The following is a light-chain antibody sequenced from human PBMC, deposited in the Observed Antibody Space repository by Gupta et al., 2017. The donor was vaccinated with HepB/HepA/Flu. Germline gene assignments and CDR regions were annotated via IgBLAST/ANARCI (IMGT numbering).Light chain of an antibody. CDR2: GKN. CDR3: NSRDSSGNIPV. J-gene: IGLJ1*01. Sequence: SSELTQDPAVSVALGQTVRITCQGDSLRSYYASWYQQKPGQAPVLVIYGKNNRPSGIPDRFSGSSSGNTASLTITRAQAEDEADYYCNSRDSSGNIPVFGTGTKVTVL. V-gene: IGLV3-19*01. CDR1: SLRSYY.